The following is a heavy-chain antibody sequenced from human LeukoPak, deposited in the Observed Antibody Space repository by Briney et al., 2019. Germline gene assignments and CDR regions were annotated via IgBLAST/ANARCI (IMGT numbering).Heavy chain of an antibody. Sequence: SETLSLTCTVSGGSISSNTYYWTWIRQPPGKGLEWIGSIYYDGSTYYNPSLESRATISVDTSKNQFSLKLRSVTAADTAVYYCARDRQQLVRGDHFDYWGQGTLVTVSS. J-gene: IGHJ4*02. D-gene: IGHD6-13*01. CDR1: GGSISSNTYY. CDR2: IYYDGST. CDR3: ARDRQQLVRGDHFDY. V-gene: IGHV4-39*07.